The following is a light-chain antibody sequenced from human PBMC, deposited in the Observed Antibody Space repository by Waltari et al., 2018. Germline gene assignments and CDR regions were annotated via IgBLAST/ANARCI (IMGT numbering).Light chain of an antibody. V-gene: IGKV1-33*01. CDR1: HDITKY. CDR3: HQYDNLPYT. CDR2: DAS. J-gene: IGKJ2*01. Sequence: DIQMTQFPSSLSASVGDRVTITCQASHDITKYLNWYQQKPGKAPKLQIYDASNLETGVPSRFSGSGSGTDFTFTISSLQPEDVATYYCHQYDNLPYTFGQGTKLEIK.